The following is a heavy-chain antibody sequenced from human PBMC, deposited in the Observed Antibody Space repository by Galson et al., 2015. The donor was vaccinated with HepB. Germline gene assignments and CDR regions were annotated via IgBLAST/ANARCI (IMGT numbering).Heavy chain of an antibody. D-gene: IGHD4-23*01. CDR1: GFSFNTYG. V-gene: IGHV3-30*18. CDR3: AKEGARGNPRGPYFDY. CDR2: ISYDGGNQ. Sequence: SLRLSCAASGFSFNTYGMHWVRQAPGKGLEWVAFISYDGGNQYYADSVKGRFTISRDNSKNTLYLQMSSLRPEDTSMYYCAKEGARGNPRGPYFDYWGQGTLVIASS. J-gene: IGHJ4*02.